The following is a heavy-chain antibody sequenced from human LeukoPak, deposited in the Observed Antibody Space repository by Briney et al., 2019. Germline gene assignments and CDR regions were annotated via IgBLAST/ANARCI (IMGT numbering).Heavy chain of an antibody. Sequence: PETLSLTCTVSGGSISSASYYWGWIRQPPRKGLEWIGYIYYSGNSNYNPSLKSRVTISVDTSKNQFSLKLSSVTAADTAVYYCAGLGASGNGYLSWFDPWGQGTLVTVSS. CDR3: AGLGASGNGYLSWFDP. CDR2: IYYSGNS. D-gene: IGHD3-22*01. V-gene: IGHV4-61*01. J-gene: IGHJ5*02. CDR1: GGSISSASYY.